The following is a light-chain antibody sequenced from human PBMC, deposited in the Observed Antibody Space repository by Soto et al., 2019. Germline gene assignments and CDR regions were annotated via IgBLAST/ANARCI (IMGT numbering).Light chain of an antibody. J-gene: IGLJ3*02. V-gene: IGLV1-44*01. CDR2: SNN. CDR3: AAWDDGLNGSWV. Sequence: QSVLTQPPSTSGTPGQRVTISCSGSSSNIGSHTVSWYHQLPGTAPKLLMYSNNQRPSGVPDRFSGSKSGTSASLAISGLQSEDEGDYYCAAWDDGLNGSWVFGGGTKVTVL. CDR1: SSNIGSHT.